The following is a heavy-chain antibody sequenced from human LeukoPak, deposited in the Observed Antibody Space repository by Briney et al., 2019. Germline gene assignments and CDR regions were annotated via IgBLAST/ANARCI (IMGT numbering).Heavy chain of an antibody. V-gene: IGHV3-30*02. CDR3: ARAGTVTYVDWFDP. CDR1: GFTFSSYG. Sequence: GGSLRLSCAASGFTFSSYGMHWVRQAPGKGLEGVAFIRYDGSNKYYADSVKGRFTISRDNSKNTLYLQMNSLRAEDTAVYYCARAGTVTYVDWFDPWGQGTLVTVSS. J-gene: IGHJ5*02. CDR2: IRYDGSNK. D-gene: IGHD4-11*01.